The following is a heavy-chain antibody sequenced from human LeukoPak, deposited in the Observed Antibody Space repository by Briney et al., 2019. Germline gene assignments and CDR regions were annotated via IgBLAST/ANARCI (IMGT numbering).Heavy chain of an antibody. CDR3: ARERSAAASTSFDY. Sequence: GGSLRLSCAASGFTFSIYAMHWVRQAPGKGLEWVAVISYDESNKYYADSVKGRFTISRDNSKNTLYLQMNSLRAEDTAVYYCARERSAAASTSFDYWGQGALVTVSS. J-gene: IGHJ4*02. CDR2: ISYDESNK. V-gene: IGHV3-30*04. D-gene: IGHD6-13*01. CDR1: GFTFSIYA.